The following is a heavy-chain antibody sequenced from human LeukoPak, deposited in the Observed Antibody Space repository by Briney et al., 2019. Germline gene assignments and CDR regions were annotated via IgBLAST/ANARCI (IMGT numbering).Heavy chain of an antibody. J-gene: IGHJ4*02. CDR1: GFTFSSDA. V-gene: IGHV3-23*01. D-gene: IGHD7-27*01. Sequence: PGGSLRLSCAASGFTFSSDAMSWVRQPPGKGLEWVSGVSGSGRRTYYADSVKGRFTISRDNSKNTLNPQMNSLRDEDTAVYYCARESWAFDYWGQGTLVTVSS. CDR3: ARESWAFDY. CDR2: VSGSGRRT.